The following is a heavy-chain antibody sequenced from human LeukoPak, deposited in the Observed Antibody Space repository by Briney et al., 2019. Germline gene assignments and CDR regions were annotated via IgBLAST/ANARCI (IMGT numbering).Heavy chain of an antibody. CDR1: GFSFSTYG. CDR2: IWYDGSNK. Sequence: GGSLRLSCAASGFSFSTYGMRWVRQAPGKGLEWVAIIWYDGSNKYYGDSVKGRFTISRDDSKNTLYLQMNSLRVEDTAVYYCARVGSGSYYFDSWGQGTLVTVPS. CDR3: ARVGSGSYYFDS. D-gene: IGHD3-10*01. V-gene: IGHV3-33*01. J-gene: IGHJ4*02.